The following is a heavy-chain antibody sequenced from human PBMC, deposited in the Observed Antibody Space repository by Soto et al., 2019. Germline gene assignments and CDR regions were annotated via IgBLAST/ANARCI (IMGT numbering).Heavy chain of an antibody. D-gene: IGHD4-4*01. CDR1: GFTFSSYG. CDR3: AREEIKTVTTNWYYYYGMDV. V-gene: IGHV3-33*01. Sequence: GGSLRLSCAASGFTFSSYGMHWVRQAPGKGLEWVAVIWYDGSNKYYADSVKGRFTISRDNSKNTLYLQMNSLRAEDTAVYYCAREEIKTVTTNWYYYYGMDVWGQGTTVTVSS. J-gene: IGHJ6*02. CDR2: IWYDGSNK.